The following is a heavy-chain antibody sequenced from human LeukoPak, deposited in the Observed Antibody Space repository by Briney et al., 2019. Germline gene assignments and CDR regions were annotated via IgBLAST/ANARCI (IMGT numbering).Heavy chain of an antibody. D-gene: IGHD1-26*01. J-gene: IGHJ4*02. CDR1: GYTFTGYY. V-gene: IGHV1-2*02. CDR3: ARGIVGATRAPYYFDY. CDR2: INPNSGGT. Sequence: ASVKVSCKASGYTFTGYYMHWVRQASGQGLEWMGWINPNSGGTNYAQKFQGRVTMTRDTSISTAYMELSRLRSDDTAVYYCARGIVGATRAPYYFDYWGQGTLVTVSS.